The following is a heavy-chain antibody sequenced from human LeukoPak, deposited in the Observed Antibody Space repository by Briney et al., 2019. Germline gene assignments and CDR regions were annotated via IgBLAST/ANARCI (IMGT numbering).Heavy chain of an antibody. CDR1: GGSISSYY. J-gene: IGHJ4*02. CDR2: INHSGST. CDR3: ARGSSVRLVPGIVVVTAILRPLDY. Sequence: SETLSLTCTVSGGSISSYYWSWIRQPAGKGLEWIGEINHSGSTNYNPSLKSRVTISVDTSKNQFSLKLSSVTAADTAVYYCARGSSVRLVPGIVVVTAILRPLDYWGQGTLVTVSS. D-gene: IGHD2-21*02. V-gene: IGHV4-34*01.